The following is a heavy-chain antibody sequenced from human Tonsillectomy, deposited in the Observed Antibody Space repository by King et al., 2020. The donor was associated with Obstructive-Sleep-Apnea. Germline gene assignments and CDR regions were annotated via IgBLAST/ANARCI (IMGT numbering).Heavy chain of an antibody. Sequence: PLQESGPGLVKPSQTLSLTCTVSGGSISSGDYYWRWIRQRPGKGLEWVGYIYYSGSTYYNPSLKSRVTISIDTSKNQFSRKLGALTAADTAVHYCSREGAYFDSSGHQIDYWGQGTLVTVSS. CDR1: GGSISSGDYY. CDR2: IYYSGST. V-gene: IGHV4-31*03. J-gene: IGHJ4*02. D-gene: IGHD3-22*01. CDR3: SREGAYFDSSGHQIDY.